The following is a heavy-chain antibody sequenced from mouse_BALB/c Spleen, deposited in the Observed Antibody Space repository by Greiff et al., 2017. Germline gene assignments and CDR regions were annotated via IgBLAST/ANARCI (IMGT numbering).Heavy chain of an antibody. CDR2: IHYSGST. CDR3: ARQGYYGPSWFAY. J-gene: IGHJ3*01. D-gene: IGHD1-2*01. V-gene: IGHV3-1*02. CDR1: GYSITSGYS. Sequence: EVKLQESGPDLVKPSQSLSLTCTVTGYSITSGYSWHWIRQFPGNKLEWMGYIHYSGSTNYNPSLKSRISITRDTSKNQFFLQLNSVTTEDTATYDCARQGYYGPSWFAYWGQGTLVTVSA.